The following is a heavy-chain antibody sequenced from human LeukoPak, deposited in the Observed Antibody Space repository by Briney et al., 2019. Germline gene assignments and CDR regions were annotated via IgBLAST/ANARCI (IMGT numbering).Heavy chain of an antibody. CDR3: VRDWDHFDFDS. J-gene: IGHJ5*01. CDR2: IKGDGSHT. CDR1: RFTFSSLG. D-gene: IGHD3-9*01. Sequence: PGRSLRLSCAASRFTFSSLGMHWVRQAPGKGLVWVSRIKGDGSHTIYADSVKGRFTISRDNAKNTLYLQMKSLRAEDTAVYYCVRDWDHFDFDSWDQGTLVTVSS. V-gene: IGHV3-74*01.